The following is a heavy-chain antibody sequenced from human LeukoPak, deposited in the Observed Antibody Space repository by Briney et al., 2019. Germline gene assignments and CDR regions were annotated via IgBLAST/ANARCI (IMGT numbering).Heavy chain of an antibody. J-gene: IGHJ5*02. D-gene: IGHD6-13*01. V-gene: IGHV3-30*02. CDR2: IRYDGSDK. Sequence: GGSLRLSCAASGFTFSSYGVYWVRQAPGKGLEWVAFIRYDGSDKYYADSVKGRFTISRDNSKNTQYLQMKSLRVEDTAVYYCARATYSSSYRLDPWGQGTLVTVSS. CDR3: ARATYSSSYRLDP. CDR1: GFTFSSYG.